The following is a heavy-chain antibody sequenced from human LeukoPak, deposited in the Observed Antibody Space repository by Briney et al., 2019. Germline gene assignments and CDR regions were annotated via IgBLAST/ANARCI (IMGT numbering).Heavy chain of an antibody. CDR2: ITTRSGST. D-gene: IGHD6-19*01. J-gene: IGHJ4*02. CDR1: GFTFSSYA. Sequence: GGSLRLSCAAPGFTFSSYAMSWVRQAPGTGLEWVSTITTRSGSTYYADSVKGRFTISRDNSKNTLYLQMNSLRAEDTAVYYCAKEVSWRVAGTMGLDYWGQGTLVTVSS. V-gene: IGHV3-23*01. CDR3: AKEVSWRVAGTMGLDY.